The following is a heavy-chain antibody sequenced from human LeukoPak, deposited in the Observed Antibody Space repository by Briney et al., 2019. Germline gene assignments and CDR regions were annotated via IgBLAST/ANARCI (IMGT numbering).Heavy chain of an antibody. J-gene: IGHJ4*02. D-gene: IGHD2-15*01. V-gene: IGHV4-59*01. CDR2: IYYSGST. Sequence: SETLSLTCTVSGDSISSYYRSWIRQSPGKGLECIGNIYYSGSTNYNPSLKSRVTISIDTSKNQFSLKLSSVTAADTAVYYCARGRVYWDYWGQGTLVTVSS. CDR3: ARGRVYWDY. CDR1: GDSISSYY.